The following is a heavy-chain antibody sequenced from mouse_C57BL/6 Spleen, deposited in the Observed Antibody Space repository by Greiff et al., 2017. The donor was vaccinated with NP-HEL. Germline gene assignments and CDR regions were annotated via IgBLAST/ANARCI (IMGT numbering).Heavy chain of an antibody. CDR1: GYAFSSSW. Sequence: VQLQQSGPELVKPGASVKISCKASGYAFSSSWMNWVKQRPGKGLEWIGRIYPGDGDTNYNGKFKGKATLTADKSSSTAYMQLSSLTSEDSAVYFCAKEAHYYGSSHWYVDVWGTGTTVTVSS. V-gene: IGHV1-82*01. CDR3: AKEAHYYGSSHWYVDV. J-gene: IGHJ1*03. D-gene: IGHD1-1*01. CDR2: IYPGDGDT.